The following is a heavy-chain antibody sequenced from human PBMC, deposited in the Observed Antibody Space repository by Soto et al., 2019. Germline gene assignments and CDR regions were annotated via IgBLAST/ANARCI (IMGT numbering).Heavy chain of an antibody. CDR1: GFTFRNYA. CDR3: ARFYYDSSGYLPSPYYYYYGMDV. CDR2: ISSSSSTI. D-gene: IGHD3-22*01. Sequence: GGSLRLSCAASGFTFRNYAMSWVRQAPGKGLEWVSYISSSSSTIYYADSVKGRFTISRDNAKNSLYLQMNSLRAEDTAVYYCARFYYDSSGYLPSPYYYYYGMDVWGQGTTVTVSS. V-gene: IGHV3-48*01. J-gene: IGHJ6*02.